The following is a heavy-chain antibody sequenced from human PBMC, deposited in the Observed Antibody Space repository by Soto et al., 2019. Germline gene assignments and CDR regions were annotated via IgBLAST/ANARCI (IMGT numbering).Heavy chain of an antibody. J-gene: IGHJ4*02. CDR3: ARDGAPRVSAEYYFDY. V-gene: IGHV3-33*01. Sequence: QVQLVESGGGVVQPGRSLRLSCAASGFPFSSYGMHWVRQAPGKGLEWVAVVWFEGNNKYYADSVKGRFTISRDNSKNTLSLQMNSLRAEDTAVYYCARDGAPRVSAEYYFDYWVQGSLGTVSS. D-gene: IGHD2-15*01. CDR2: VWFEGNNK. CDR1: GFPFSSYG.